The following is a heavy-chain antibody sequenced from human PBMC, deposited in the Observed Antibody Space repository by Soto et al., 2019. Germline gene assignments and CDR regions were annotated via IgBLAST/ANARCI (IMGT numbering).Heavy chain of an antibody. D-gene: IGHD5-18*01. CDR3: AKALVPALTAKFGY. CDR1: GFTLTTYA. CDR2: LSGSGGST. J-gene: IGHJ4*02. V-gene: IGHV3-23*01. Sequence: PGGSLRLSCAVSGFTLTTYAMGWVRQAQGKGLEWVSGLSGSGGSTYYADSVKGRLTISRDRSRNTLYLQMNSLRAEDTALYYCAKALVPALTAKFGYWGQGTLVTVSS.